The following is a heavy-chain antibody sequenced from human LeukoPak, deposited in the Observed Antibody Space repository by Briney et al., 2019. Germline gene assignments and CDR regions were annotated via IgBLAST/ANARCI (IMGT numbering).Heavy chain of an antibody. J-gene: IGHJ6*02. CDR1: GFTFSSYS. CDR3: ARLLGYCSSTSCYATDYYYGMDV. CDR2: ISSSSSYI. Sequence: PGGSLRLSCAASGFTFSSYSMNWVRQAPGRGLEWVSSISSSSSYIYCADSVKGRFTISRDNAKNSLYLQMNSLRAEDTAVYYCARLLGYCSSTSCYATDYYYGMDVWGQGTTVTVSS. V-gene: IGHV3-21*01. D-gene: IGHD2-2*01.